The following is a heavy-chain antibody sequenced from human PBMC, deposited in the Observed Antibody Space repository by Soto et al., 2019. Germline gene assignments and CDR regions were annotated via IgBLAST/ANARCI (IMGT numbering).Heavy chain of an antibody. J-gene: IGHJ4*02. CDR1: GFTFSSYW. CDR3: ARSSVGATTAFKAY. D-gene: IGHD1-26*01. Sequence: SLRLSCAASGFTFSSYWMSWVRQAPGKGLEWVANIKQDGSEKYYVDSVKGRFTISRDNAKNSLYLQMNSLRAEDTAVYYCARSSVGATTAFKAYWGQGTLVTVSS. V-gene: IGHV3-7*05. CDR2: IKQDGSEK.